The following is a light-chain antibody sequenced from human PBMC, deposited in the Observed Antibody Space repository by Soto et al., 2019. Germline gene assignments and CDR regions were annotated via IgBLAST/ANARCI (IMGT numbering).Light chain of an antibody. CDR2: AAT. Sequence: DIQMTQSPSSLSASVGDRVTITCRASQSISTYFTWYQQKPGKAPKLLIYAATILQSGVPSRFSGSVSGTDFTLTISTLQPEDFATYYCQQSYSSLTFGGGTKVDIQ. J-gene: IGKJ4*01. V-gene: IGKV1-39*01. CDR1: QSISTY. CDR3: QQSYSSLT.